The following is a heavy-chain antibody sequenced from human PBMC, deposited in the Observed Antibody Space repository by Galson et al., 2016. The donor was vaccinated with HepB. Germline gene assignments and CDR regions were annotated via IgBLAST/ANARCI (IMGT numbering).Heavy chain of an antibody. CDR1: GFTFNHYA. CDR2: VSNVGGAT. V-gene: IGHV3-23*01. J-gene: IGHJ5*02. Sequence: SLRLSCAASGFTFNHYAMSWVRQAPGKGLEWVSSVSNVGGATYYADSVKGRFSISRDNSKNTVSLQMNSLRAEDTAVYYCVKGASWFDTWGQGTLVTVSS. CDR3: VKGASWFDT.